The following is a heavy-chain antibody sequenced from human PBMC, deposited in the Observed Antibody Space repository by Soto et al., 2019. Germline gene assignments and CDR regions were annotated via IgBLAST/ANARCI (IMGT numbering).Heavy chain of an antibody. CDR2: IYYSGST. CDR1: GGSISSNY. V-gene: IGHV4-59*01. CDR3: AGSDGRY. Sequence: PSETLSLTCAVYGGSISSNYWSWIRQPPGKGLEWIGYIYYSGSTNYNPSLKSRVTISVDTSKNQFSLKLSSVTAADTAVYYCAGSDGRYWGQGTLVTVSS. J-gene: IGHJ4*02.